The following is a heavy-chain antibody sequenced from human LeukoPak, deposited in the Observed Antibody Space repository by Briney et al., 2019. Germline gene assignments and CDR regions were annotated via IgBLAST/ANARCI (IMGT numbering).Heavy chain of an antibody. V-gene: IGHV4-59*12. CDR1: GGSISSYY. J-gene: IGHJ4*02. CDR2: IYYSGST. Sequence: PSETLSLTCTVSGGSISSYYWSWIRQPPGKGLEWIGYIYYSGSTNYKPSLKSRVTISVDTSKNQFSLKMSSVTAADTAVYYCARDLGYYDSSGYSDYWGQGTLVTVSS. CDR3: ARDLGYYDSSGYSDY. D-gene: IGHD3-22*01.